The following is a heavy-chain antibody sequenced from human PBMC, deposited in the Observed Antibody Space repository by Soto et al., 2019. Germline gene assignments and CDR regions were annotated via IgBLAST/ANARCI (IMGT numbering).Heavy chain of an antibody. CDR2: ISSSGSTI. CDR1: GFTSSDYY. J-gene: IGHJ4*02. D-gene: IGHD6-6*01. V-gene: IGHV3-11*01. CDR3: AGRSVYSSSSGLDY. Sequence: NPGGSLRLSCAASGFTSSDYYMSWIRQAPGKGLEWVSYISSSGSTIYYADSVKGRFTISRDNAKNSLYLQMNSLRAEDTAVYYCAGRSVYSSSSGLDYWGQGTLVTVSS.